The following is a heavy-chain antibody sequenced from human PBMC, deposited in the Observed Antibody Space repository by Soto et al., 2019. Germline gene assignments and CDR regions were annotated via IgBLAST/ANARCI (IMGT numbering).Heavy chain of an antibody. CDR2: INYVGRTS. V-gene: IGHV4-59*01. CDR3: ARFRRNYFDY. Sequence: SETLSLTCTVSGDSMSGFYWSWIRQTPGKGLEWIGYINYVGRTSYYSPSLQSRVTISLGSSKIQFSLILSSVTAADTAVYFCARFRRNYFDYWGQGTQVTVSS. CDR1: GDSMSGFY. D-gene: IGHD3-10*01. J-gene: IGHJ4*02.